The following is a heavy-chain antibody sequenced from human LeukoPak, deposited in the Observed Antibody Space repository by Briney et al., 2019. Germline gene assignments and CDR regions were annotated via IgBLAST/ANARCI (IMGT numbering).Heavy chain of an antibody. CDR2: VFHSGST. CDR1: GGSITNSDW. D-gene: IGHD4/OR15-4a*01. CDR3: ARVYGATLSLLDY. Sequence: SETLSLTCAVSGGSITNSDWWTLVRQPPGKGLEWIGEVFHSGSTNYNPSLQSRVTMSVDKSKNQFSLKLRSVTAADTAVYYCARVYGATLSLLDYWGQGTLVTVSS. J-gene: IGHJ4*02. V-gene: IGHV4-4*02.